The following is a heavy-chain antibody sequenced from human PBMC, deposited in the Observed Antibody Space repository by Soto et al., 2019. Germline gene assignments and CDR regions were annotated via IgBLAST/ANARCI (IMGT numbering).Heavy chain of an antibody. Sequence: EVHLLESGGGLVQPGGSLKLSCAASGFTFSSNSMSWVRQAPGKGLEWVSGISGSGYSTYYANSVKGRFTTSKDNSKSTLHLQMNSRRAKDAAVYDCANRRGDRWTTYYVDNLVQATEVTVSS. CDR2: ISGSGYST. CDR1: GFTFSSNS. J-gene: IGHJ4*02. D-gene: IGHD4-17*01. CDR3: ANRRGDRWTTYYVDN. V-gene: IGHV3-23*01.